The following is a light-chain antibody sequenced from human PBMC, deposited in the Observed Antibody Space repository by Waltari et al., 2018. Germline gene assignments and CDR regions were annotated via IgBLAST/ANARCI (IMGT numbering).Light chain of an antibody. Sequence: QSALTQPASVSGSPGQSITISCTGTSSDVGSYKLVSWYHQHPGKAPRLMLSAASNRPSGSSNRFSGSKSGNTASLTISGLQAEDEAAYYCCSYAGSSTVKFGEGTYLTVL. J-gene: IGLJ2*01. CDR2: AAS. CDR1: SSDVGSYKL. V-gene: IGLV2-23*01. CDR3: CSYAGSSTVK.